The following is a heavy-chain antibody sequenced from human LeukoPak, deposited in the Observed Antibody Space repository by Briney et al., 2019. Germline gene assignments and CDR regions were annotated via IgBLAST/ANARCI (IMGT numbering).Heavy chain of an antibody. Sequence: GGSLRLSCAASGFTFSSCAMHWVRQAPGKGLEWVAVISYDGSNKYYADSVRGRFTISRDNSKNTLYLQMNSLRVEDTAVYYCAKGVVVAARSYFYYGMDVWGQGTTVTVSS. CDR2: ISYDGSNK. CDR3: AKGVVVAARSYFYYGMDV. CDR1: GFTFSSCA. D-gene: IGHD2-15*01. V-gene: IGHV3-30-3*01. J-gene: IGHJ6*02.